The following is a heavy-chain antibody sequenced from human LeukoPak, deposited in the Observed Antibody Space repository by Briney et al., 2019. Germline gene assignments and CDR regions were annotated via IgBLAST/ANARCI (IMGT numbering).Heavy chain of an antibody. CDR1: GFTFSSYA. V-gene: IGHV3-23*01. CDR2: ISGSGGST. D-gene: IGHD6-13*01. CDR3: AKQKGDSSSWYYFDY. J-gene: IGHJ4*02. Sequence: PGGSLRLSCAASGFTFSSYAMSWVRQAPGKGLEWVSAISGSGGSTYYADSVKGRFTISRDNSKNTLYLQMNSLRAEGTAVYYCAKQKGDSSSWYYFDYWGQGTLVTVSS.